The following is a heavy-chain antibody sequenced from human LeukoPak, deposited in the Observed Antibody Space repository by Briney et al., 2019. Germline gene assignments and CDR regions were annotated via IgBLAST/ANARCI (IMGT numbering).Heavy chain of an antibody. Sequence: SETLSLTCTVSGGSISSSSYYWGWIRQPPGKGLEWIGSIYYSRSTYYNPSLKSRVTISVDTSKNQFSLKLSSVTAADTAVYYCAREAGWLVGGSWFDPRGQGTLVTVSS. CDR1: GGSISSSSYY. V-gene: IGHV4-39*07. CDR2: IYYSRST. J-gene: IGHJ5*02. CDR3: AREAGWLVGGSWFDP. D-gene: IGHD6-19*01.